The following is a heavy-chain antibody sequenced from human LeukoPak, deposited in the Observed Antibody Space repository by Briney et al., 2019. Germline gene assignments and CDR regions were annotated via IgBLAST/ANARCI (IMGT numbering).Heavy chain of an antibody. D-gene: IGHD6-13*01. V-gene: IGHV4-59*08. CDR3: ARLRVGEAAAGSLIYYYYYGMDV. CDR1: GGSISSYY. CDR2: IYYSGST. J-gene: IGHJ6*02. Sequence: SETLSLTRTVSGGSISSYYWSWIRQPPGKGLEWIGYIYYSGSTNYNPSLKSRVTISVDTSKNQFSLKLGSVTAADTAVYYCARLRVGEAAAGSLIYYYYYGMDVWGQGTTVTVSS.